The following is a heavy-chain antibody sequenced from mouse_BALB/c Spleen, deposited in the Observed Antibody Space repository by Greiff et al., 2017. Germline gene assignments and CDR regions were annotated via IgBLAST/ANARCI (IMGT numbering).Heavy chain of an antibody. CDR3: ARNYRYDGYAMDY. CDR2: ISCYNGAT. V-gene: IGHV1S34*01. J-gene: IGHJ4*01. D-gene: IGHD2-14*01. CDR1: GYSFTGYY. Sequence: LVKTGASVKISCKASGYSFTGYYMHWVKQSHGKSLEWIGYISCYNGATSYNQKFKGKATFTLDTSSSTAYMQFNSLTSEDSAVYYCARNYRYDGYAMDYWGQGTSVTVSS.